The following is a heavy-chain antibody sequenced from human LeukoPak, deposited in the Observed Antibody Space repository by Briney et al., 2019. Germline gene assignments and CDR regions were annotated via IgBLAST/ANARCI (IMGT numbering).Heavy chain of an antibody. CDR2: ISYDGSNK. D-gene: IGHD6-6*01. V-gene: IGHV3-30*03. CDR3: ARGFSSSSYYFDY. CDR1: GFTFSSYG. Sequence: GRSLRLSCAASGFTFSSYGMHWVRQAPGKGLEWVAVISYDGSNKYYADSVKGRFTISRDNSKNTLYLQMNSLRAEDTAVYYCARGFSSSSYYFDYWGQGTLVTVSS. J-gene: IGHJ4*02.